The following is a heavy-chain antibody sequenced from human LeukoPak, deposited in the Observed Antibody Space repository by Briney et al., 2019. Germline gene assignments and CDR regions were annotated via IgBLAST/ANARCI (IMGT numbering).Heavy chain of an antibody. CDR2: LSGSGYNT. J-gene: IGHJ4*02. D-gene: IGHD2-2*01. V-gene: IGHV3-23*01. CDR3: AKDPSGTRYFDS. Sequence: GGSLRLSCAASGFTFSSHALSWVRQAPGKGLEWVSSLSGSGYNTYYADSVKARFTISRDNSKNTVYLQMNSLRAEDTAVYYCAKDPSGTRYFDSWGQGTLVTVSS. CDR1: GFTFSSHA.